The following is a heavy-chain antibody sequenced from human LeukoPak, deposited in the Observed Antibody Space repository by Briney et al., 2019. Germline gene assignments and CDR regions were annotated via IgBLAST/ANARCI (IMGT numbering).Heavy chain of an antibody. CDR2: IRYDGSNK. V-gene: IGHV3-30*02. D-gene: IGHD3-22*01. Sequence: GGSLRLSCAASGFTFSSYGMHWVRQAPGKGLEWVAFIRYDGSNKYYADSVKGRFTISRDNSKNTLYLQMNSLRAEDTAVYYCANDYDSSGYYFIGYWGQGTLVTVSS. J-gene: IGHJ4*02. CDR3: ANDYDSSGYYFIGY. CDR1: GFTFSSYG.